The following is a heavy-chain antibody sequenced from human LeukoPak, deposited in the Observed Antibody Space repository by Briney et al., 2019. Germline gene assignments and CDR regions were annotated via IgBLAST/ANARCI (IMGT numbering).Heavy chain of an antibody. Sequence: ASVKVSCQASGYTFSGHYVHWVRQAPGQGLEWMGWFKPHSAGTDYAQKFKGRVTMTRDTSTSTDYMEMSSLSSDDTAVYYCARGRDGSATYRYYYHAMDVWGQGTPVTVSS. CDR2: FKPHSAGT. CDR1: GYTFSGHY. D-gene: IGHD3-10*01. J-gene: IGHJ6*02. V-gene: IGHV1-2*02. CDR3: ARGRDGSATYRYYYHAMDV.